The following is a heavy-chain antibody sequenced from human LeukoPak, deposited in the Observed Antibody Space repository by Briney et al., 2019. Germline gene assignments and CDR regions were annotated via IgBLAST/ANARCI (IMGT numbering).Heavy chain of an antibody. D-gene: IGHD3-10*01. CDR2: IWYDGSNK. V-gene: IGHV3-33*01. CDR3: ARDPYYYGSGSYYPSH. Sequence: GRSLRLSCAASGFTSSSYGMHWVRQAPGKGLEWVAVIWYDGSNKYYADSVKGRFTISRDNFKNTLYLQMNSLRAEDTAVYYCARDPYYYGSGSYYPSHWGQGTLVTVSS. J-gene: IGHJ4*02. CDR1: GFTSSSYG.